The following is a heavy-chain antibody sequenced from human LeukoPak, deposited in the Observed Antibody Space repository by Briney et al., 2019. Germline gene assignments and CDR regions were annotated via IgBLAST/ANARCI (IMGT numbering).Heavy chain of an antibody. CDR3: AGLVGRYSSGLYYYYFDY. Sequence: NPSGTLSLTCTASGDSINSLDLWSWVRQPPGKGLEWIGEMYLSGTTHSNPSVKSRVTISIDKSKNQFFLNLSSVTAADTAVYYCAGLVGRYSSGLYYYYFDYWGQGTLVTVSS. J-gene: IGHJ4*02. CDR1: GDSINSLDL. V-gene: IGHV4-4*02. CDR2: MYLSGTT. D-gene: IGHD3-22*01.